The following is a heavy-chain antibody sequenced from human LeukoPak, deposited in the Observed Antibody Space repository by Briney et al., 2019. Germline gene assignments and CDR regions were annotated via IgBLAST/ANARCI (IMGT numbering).Heavy chain of an antibody. CDR2: IIPIFGTA. CDR1: GGTFSSYA. J-gene: IGHJ3*02. V-gene: IGHV1-69*13. Sequence: ASVKVSCKASGGTFSSYAISWVRQAPGQGLEWMGGIIPIFGTANYAQKFQGRVTITADESTSTAYMELSSLRSEDTAVYYCARKHYDAFDIWGQGTMVTVSS. D-gene: IGHD3-10*01. CDR3: ARKHYDAFDI.